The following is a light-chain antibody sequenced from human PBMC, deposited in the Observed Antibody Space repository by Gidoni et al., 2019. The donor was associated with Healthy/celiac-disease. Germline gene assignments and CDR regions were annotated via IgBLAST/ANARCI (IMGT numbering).Light chain of an antibody. CDR2: LGS. V-gene: IGKV2-28*01. CDR3: MQALQTPYT. Sequence: DIVRTQSPLSLPVTPGEPASISCRSSQSLLHSNGYNYLDWYLQKPGQSPQLLIYLGSNRASGVPDRFSGIGSGTDFTLKISRVESEDVGVYYCMQALQTPYTFGQXAKLEIK. CDR1: QSLLHSNGYNY. J-gene: IGKJ2*01.